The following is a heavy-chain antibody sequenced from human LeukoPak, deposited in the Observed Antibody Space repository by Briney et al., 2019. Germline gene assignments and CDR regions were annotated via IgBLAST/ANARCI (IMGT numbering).Heavy chain of an antibody. J-gene: IGHJ3*02. CDR2: ISSSSSYI. V-gene: IGHV3-21*01. D-gene: IGHD1-1*01. CDR1: GFTFSSYS. CDR3: ARDQVPGPGGAFDI. Sequence: GGSLRLSCAASGFTFSSYSMNWVRQAPGKGLEWVSSISSSSSYIYYADSVKGRFTISRDNAKNSLYLQMNSLRAEDTAVYYCARDQVPGPGGAFDIWGQGTLVTVSS.